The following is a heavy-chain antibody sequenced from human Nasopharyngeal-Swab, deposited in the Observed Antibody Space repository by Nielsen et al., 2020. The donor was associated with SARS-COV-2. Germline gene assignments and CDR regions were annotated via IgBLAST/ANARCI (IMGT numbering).Heavy chain of an antibody. CDR3: ARDLDYYDNSGYPFDY. D-gene: IGHD3-22*01. V-gene: IGHV3-33*01. Sequence: GESRKISCAGSGFTFSSYGRHWVRKAPGKGLEWVAVIWFDGRNKYYADSVKGRFTISRDNSKNTLHLQMNSLRGEDTAVYYCARDLDYYDNSGYPFDYWGQGTLVTVSS. CDR1: GFTFSSYG. J-gene: IGHJ4*02. CDR2: IWFDGRNK.